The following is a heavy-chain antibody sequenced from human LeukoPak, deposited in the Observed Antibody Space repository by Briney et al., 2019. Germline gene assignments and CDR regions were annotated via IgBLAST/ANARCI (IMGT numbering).Heavy chain of an antibody. CDR3: AGQLATVTIKGYNDAFDI. CDR1: GYTFTGYS. Sequence: ASVNVSCKASGYTFTGYSLHWVRLAPGQGLEWMGWINPNSGGTNYAKKFQGRVTMTRDTPICTAYMELSRLRSDDTAVYYCAGQLATVTIKGYNDAFDIWGQGTMVTVSS. CDR2: INPNSGGT. V-gene: IGHV1-2*02. J-gene: IGHJ3*02. D-gene: IGHD4-17*01.